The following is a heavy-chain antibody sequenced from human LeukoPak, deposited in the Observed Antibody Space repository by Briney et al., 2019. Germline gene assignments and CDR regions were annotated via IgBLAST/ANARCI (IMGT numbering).Heavy chain of an antibody. CDR1: GYTFTSYG. J-gene: IGHJ4*02. CDR3: ARSSLAAAGTTFHNY. V-gene: IGHV1-18*01. D-gene: IGHD6-13*01. CDR2: ISAYNGNT. Sequence: ASVKVSCKASGYTFTSYGISWVRQAPGQGLEWMGWISAYNGNTNYAQKLQGRVTMTRDTSISTAYMELSSLRSEDTAVYYCARSSLAAAGTTFHNYWGQGTLVTVSS.